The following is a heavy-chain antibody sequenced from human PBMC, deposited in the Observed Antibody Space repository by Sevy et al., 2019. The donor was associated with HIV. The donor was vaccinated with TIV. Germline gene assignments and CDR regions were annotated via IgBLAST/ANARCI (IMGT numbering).Heavy chain of an antibody. V-gene: IGHV3-33*01. CDR3: ARDPRIYGDYLLAYFDY. J-gene: IGHJ4*02. CDR1: GLTPSTYG. Sequence: GGSLRLSCAASGLTPSTYGIHWVRQAPGKGLEWVAVIGYDGNNKFYADSVKGRFTISRDDSKNTVFLQMDSLRAEVTAVYYCARDPRIYGDYLLAYFDYWGQGTLVTVSS. CDR2: IGYDGNNK. D-gene: IGHD4-17*01.